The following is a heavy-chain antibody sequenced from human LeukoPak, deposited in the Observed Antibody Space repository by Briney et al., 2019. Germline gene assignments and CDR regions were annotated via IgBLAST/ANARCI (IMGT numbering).Heavy chain of an antibody. CDR3: ASSRYSSGWYSF. J-gene: IGHJ4*02. CDR1: GFTFSNHG. D-gene: IGHD6-19*01. Sequence: PGGSLRLSCAASGFTFSNHGMHWVRQAPGKGLEWVALIWYDGSNKEYADSVKGRFTISRDNSKNTLYLQMNSLRAEDTAVYYCASSRYSSGWYSFWGQGTLVTVSS. CDR2: IWYDGSNK. V-gene: IGHV3-33*01.